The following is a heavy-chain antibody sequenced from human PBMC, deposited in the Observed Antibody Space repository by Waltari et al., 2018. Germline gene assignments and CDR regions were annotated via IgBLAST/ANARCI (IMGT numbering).Heavy chain of an antibody. CDR1: GFTLADYA. V-gene: IGHV3-49*03. CDR2: IRSKANGGTT. D-gene: IGHD3-22*01. Sequence: VKVVESGGGVAQPGRSLRLSCKISGFTLADYAISWFRLAPGRGLEWVGFIRSKANGGTTEYAAPVKGRFTISRDDSNSIAYLQMNSLKTEDSAMYYCTRIGFYYSSSGYTYFDYWGQGALVTVSA. CDR3: TRIGFYYSSSGYTYFDY. J-gene: IGHJ4*02.